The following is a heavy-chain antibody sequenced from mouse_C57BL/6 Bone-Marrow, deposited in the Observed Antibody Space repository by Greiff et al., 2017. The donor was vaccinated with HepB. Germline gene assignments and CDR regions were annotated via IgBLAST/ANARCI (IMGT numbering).Heavy chain of an antibody. CDR2: ISDGGSYT. V-gene: IGHV5-4*03. J-gene: IGHJ4*01. CDR1: GFTFSSYA. D-gene: IGHD2-4*01. Sequence: EVMLVESGGGLVKPGGSLKLSCAASGFTFSSYAMSWVRQTPEKRLEWVATISDGGSYTYYPDNVKGRFTISRDNAKNNLYLQMSHLKSADTAMYYCARMGYDYDGPYAMDYWGQGTSVTVSS. CDR3: ARMGYDYDGPYAMDY.